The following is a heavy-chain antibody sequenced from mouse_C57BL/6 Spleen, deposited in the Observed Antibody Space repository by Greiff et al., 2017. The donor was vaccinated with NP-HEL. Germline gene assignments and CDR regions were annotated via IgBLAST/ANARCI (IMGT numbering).Heavy chain of an antibody. CDR2: IYPSDSET. CDR1: GYTFTSYW. J-gene: IGHJ1*03. Sequence: VQLQQPGAELVRPGSSVKLSCKASGYTFTSYWMDWVKQRPGQGLEWIGNIYPSDSETHYNQKFKDKATLTVDKSSSTAYMQLSSLTSEDSAVYYCAAGSSNWYFDVGGTGTTVTVSS. V-gene: IGHV1-61*01. CDR3: AAGSSNWYFDV. D-gene: IGHD1-1*01.